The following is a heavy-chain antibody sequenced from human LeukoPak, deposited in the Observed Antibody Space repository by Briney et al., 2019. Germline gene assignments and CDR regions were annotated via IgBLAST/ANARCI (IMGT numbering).Heavy chain of an antibody. CDR3: ARDRPYGMDV. V-gene: IGHV3-30*03. J-gene: IGHJ6*02. CDR1: GFTFSNAW. CDR2: ISYDGSNK. Sequence: GGSLRLSCAASGFTFSNAWMNWVRQAPGKGLEWVAVISYDGSNKYYADSVKGRFTISRDNSKNTLYLRMNSLRAEETAAYYCARDRPYGMDVWGQGTTVTVSS.